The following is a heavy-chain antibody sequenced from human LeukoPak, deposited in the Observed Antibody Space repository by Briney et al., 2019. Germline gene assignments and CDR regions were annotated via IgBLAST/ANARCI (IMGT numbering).Heavy chain of an antibody. CDR2: IYTSGST. J-gene: IGHJ4*02. D-gene: IGHD3-22*01. CDR1: GGSISSGSYY. CDR3: AITYYYDSSGLFDY. Sequence: SQTLSLTCTVSGGSISSGSYYWSWIRQPAGKGLEWIGRIYTSGSTNYNPSLKSRVTISVDTSKNQFSLKLSSVTAADTAVYYCAITYYYDSSGLFDYWGQGTLVTVSS. V-gene: IGHV4-61*02.